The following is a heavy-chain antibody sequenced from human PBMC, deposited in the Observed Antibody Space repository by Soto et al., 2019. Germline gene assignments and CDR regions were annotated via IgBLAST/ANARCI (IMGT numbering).Heavy chain of an antibody. V-gene: IGHV4-4*02. Sequence: NPSETLSLTCAVSGGSISSSYWWTWVRQSPEKGLEWIGEIYHDGSTNYNPSLKSRVTMSVDKSQNHFSLKLNSVTAADTAVYYCASRPVGATLNFDYWGQGTLVTVSS. CDR2: IYHDGST. J-gene: IGHJ4*02. CDR3: ASRPVGATLNFDY. CDR1: GGSISSSYW. D-gene: IGHD1-26*01.